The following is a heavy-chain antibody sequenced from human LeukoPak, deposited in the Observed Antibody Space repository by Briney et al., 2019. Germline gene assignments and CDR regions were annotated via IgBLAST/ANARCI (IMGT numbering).Heavy chain of an antibody. CDR2: ISYDGSNK. CDR3: AREGYDSSAAFDY. Sequence: GRSLRLSCAASGFTFSSYGMHWVRQAPGKGLEWVAVISYDGSNKYYADSVKGRFTISRDNSKNTLYLQMNSLRAEDTAVYYCAREGYDSSAAFDYWGQGTLVTVSS. CDR1: GFTFSSYG. V-gene: IGHV3-30*03. J-gene: IGHJ4*02. D-gene: IGHD3-22*01.